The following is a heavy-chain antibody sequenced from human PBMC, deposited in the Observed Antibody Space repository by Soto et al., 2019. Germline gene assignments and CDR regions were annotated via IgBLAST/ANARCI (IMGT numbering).Heavy chain of an antibody. D-gene: IGHD3-22*01. CDR2: IYYSGGT. V-gene: IGHV4-31*03. CDR1: GGSISSGGYY. Sequence: PSETLSLTCTVSGGSISSGGYYWSWIRQHPGKGLEWIGYIYYSGGTYYNPSLKSRVTISVDTSKNQFSLKLSSVTAADTAVYYCARADSSGYHGAFDIWGQGTMVTVSS. J-gene: IGHJ3*02. CDR3: ARADSSGYHGAFDI.